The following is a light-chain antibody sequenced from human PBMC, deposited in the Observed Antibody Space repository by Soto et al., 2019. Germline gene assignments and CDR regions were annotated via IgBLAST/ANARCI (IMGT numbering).Light chain of an antibody. V-gene: IGKV3-20*01. J-gene: IGKJ3*01. Sequence: EIVLTQSPGTLSLSPGERATLSCRASHTISSSHLAWYRQKPGQVPRLLIYDASSRATGIPDRFSGSGSGTDFTLTISRLEPEDFAVYYCQQYHSAPFTFGPGTKVDIK. CDR1: HTISSSH. CDR3: QQYHSAPFT. CDR2: DAS.